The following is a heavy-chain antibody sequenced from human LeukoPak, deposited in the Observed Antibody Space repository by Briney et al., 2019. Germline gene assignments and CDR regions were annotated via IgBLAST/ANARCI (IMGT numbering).Heavy chain of an antibody. CDR3: AREYASGSYRGYFDY. Sequence: GGSLRLSCAASGFIFSNYPMHCVRQAPGMGLEWAAVISPDGTNKYYADSVKGRFTVSRDNSKNTLYVQMNSLRAEDTAVYYCAREYASGSYRGYFDYWGQGTLVTVSS. V-gene: IGHV3-30*04. J-gene: IGHJ4*02. CDR2: ISPDGTNK. D-gene: IGHD3-10*01. CDR1: GFIFSNYP.